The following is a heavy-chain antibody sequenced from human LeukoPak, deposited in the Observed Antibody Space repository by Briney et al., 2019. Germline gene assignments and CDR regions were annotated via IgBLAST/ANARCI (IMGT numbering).Heavy chain of an antibody. J-gene: IGHJ3*02. D-gene: IGHD3-22*01. CDR2: VRSKAYGGTT. CDR3: TRDWWDYYDSFAFDI. V-gene: IGHV3-49*04. Sequence: GGSLRLSCTAAGFTFGDYAMSWVRQAPRKRLWWVGFVRSKAYGGTTEYAACVKGRFTISRYDSKSIAYLQMDSLKAEDTAVYYCTRDWWDYYDSFAFDIWGQGTMVTVSS. CDR1: GFTFGDYA.